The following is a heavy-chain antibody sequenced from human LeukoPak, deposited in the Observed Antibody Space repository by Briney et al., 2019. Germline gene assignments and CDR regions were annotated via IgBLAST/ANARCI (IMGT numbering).Heavy chain of an antibody. CDR3: ARDALVAYGSLDY. D-gene: IGHD2-21*01. Sequence: SETLSPTCTVSGGSISSSSYYWGWIRQPPGKGLEWIGSIYYSGSTYYNPSLKSRVTISVDTSKNQFSLKLSSVTAADTAVYYCARDALVAYGSLDYWGQGTLVTVSS. V-gene: IGHV4-39*07. J-gene: IGHJ4*02. CDR1: GGSISSSSYY. CDR2: IYYSGST.